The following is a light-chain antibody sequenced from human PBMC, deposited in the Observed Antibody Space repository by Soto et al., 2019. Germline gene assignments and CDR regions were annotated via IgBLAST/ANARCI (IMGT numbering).Light chain of an antibody. CDR2: TAS. CDR1: QGVSSY. J-gene: IGKJ3*01. Sequence: DIQLTQSPSFLSASAGDRVTITCRASQGVSSYLAWYQQKPGKAPNLLIYTASTLQSGVPSRFSGSGSGTEFTLTISSLQPEDLATYYCQQVNSYPFTFGPGTKVDLK. V-gene: IGKV1-9*01. CDR3: QQVNSYPFT.